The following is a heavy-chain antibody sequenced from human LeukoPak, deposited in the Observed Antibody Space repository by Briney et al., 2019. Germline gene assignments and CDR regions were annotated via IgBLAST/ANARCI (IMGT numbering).Heavy chain of an antibody. V-gene: IGHV4-61*02. CDR1: GSISSGSYY. J-gene: IGHJ4*02. Sequence: SETLSLICTVSGSISSGSYYWSWIRQPAGKGLEWIGRIYTSGSTNYNPSLESRVTISVDTSKNQFSLKLTSLIAADTAVYYCAREGQQLVPPFDYWGQGTLVTVSS. CDR2: IYTSGST. CDR3: AREGQQLVPPFDY. D-gene: IGHD6-6*01.